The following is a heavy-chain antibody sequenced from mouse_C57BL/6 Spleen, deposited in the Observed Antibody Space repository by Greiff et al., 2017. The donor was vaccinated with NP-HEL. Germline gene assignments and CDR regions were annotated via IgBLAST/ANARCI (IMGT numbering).Heavy chain of an antibody. V-gene: IGHV1-80*01. J-gene: IGHJ3*01. Sequence: QVHVKQSGAELVKPGASVKISCKASGYAFSSYWMNWVKQRPGKGLEWIGQIYPGDGDTNYNGKFKGKATLTADKSSSTAYMQLSSLTSEDSAVYFCARLVGYDAWFAYWGQGTLVTVSA. CDR1: GYAFSSYW. CDR2: IYPGDGDT. CDR3: ARLVGYDAWFAY. D-gene: IGHD2-2*01.